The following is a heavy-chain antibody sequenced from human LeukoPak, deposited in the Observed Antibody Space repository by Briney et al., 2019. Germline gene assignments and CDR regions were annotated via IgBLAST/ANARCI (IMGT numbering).Heavy chain of an antibody. CDR1: GYTFTSYA. Sequence: GASVKVSCKASGYTFTSYAMNWVRQAPGQGLEWMGWINTNTGNPTYAQGFTGRFVFSLDTSVSTAYLQISSLKAEDTAVYYCARSKPRDCYNYSNWFDPWGQGTLVTVSS. J-gene: IGHJ5*02. D-gene: IGHD5-24*01. V-gene: IGHV7-4-1*02. CDR3: ARSKPRDCYNYSNWFDP. CDR2: INTNTGNP.